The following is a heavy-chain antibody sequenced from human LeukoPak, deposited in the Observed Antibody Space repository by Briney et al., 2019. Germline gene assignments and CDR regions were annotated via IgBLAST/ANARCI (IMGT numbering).Heavy chain of an antibody. CDR2: IYPGDSDT. V-gene: IGHV5-51*01. Sequence: GESLKISCKGSGYTFINYWIGWVRQMPGKGLEWMGIIYPGDSDTRYSPSFQGQVTISADKSISTAYLQWSSLKASDTAMYYCARRVQYYYDSSGYPAAFDIWGQGTMVTVSS. CDR3: ARRVQYYYDSSGYPAAFDI. CDR1: GYTFINYW. J-gene: IGHJ3*02. D-gene: IGHD3-22*01.